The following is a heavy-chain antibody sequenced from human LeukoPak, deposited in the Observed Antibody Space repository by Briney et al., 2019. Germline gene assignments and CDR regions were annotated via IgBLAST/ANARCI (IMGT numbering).Heavy chain of an antibody. V-gene: IGHV3-23*01. CDR2: ISGSGGST. CDR3: ATQLTRGARTYMDV. D-gene: IGHD3-10*01. Sequence: GGSLRLSCAASGFTFSSYAMSWVRQAPGKGLEWVSDISGSGGSTYYADSVKGRFTISRDNSHNTLNLQMYSLRADDTAVYYCATQLTRGARTYMDVWGKGTTVTVSS. CDR1: GFTFSSYA. J-gene: IGHJ6*03.